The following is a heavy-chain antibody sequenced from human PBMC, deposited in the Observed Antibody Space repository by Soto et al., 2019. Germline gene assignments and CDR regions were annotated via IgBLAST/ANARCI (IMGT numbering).Heavy chain of an antibody. CDR3: ARGAFGAYYFDS. D-gene: IGHD3-3*01. V-gene: IGHV3-74*01. J-gene: IGHJ4*02. Sequence: EVQLVESGGGLGQPGGSLRLSCAASGFTFSSYWMHWFRQAPGKGLEWVSRIKGDESSTNYADSVKGRFTISRDNAKNTFYLQMNILRAEDTAVYYCARGAFGAYYFDSWGQGTLVTVSS. CDR2: IKGDESST. CDR1: GFTFSSYW.